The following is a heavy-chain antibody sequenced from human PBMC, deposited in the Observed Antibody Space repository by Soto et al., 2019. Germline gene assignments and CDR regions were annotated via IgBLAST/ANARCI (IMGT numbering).Heavy chain of an antibody. CDR1: GGSISSGGYY. D-gene: IGHD1-1*01. CDR3: ARHDWNDFGDAFDI. Sequence: SETLSLTCTVSGGSISSGGYYWSWIRQHPGKGLEWIGYIYYSGSTYYNPSLKSRVTISVDTSKNQFSLKLSSVTAADTAVYYCARHDWNDFGDAFDIWGQGTMVTVSS. V-gene: IGHV4-31*03. CDR2: IYYSGST. J-gene: IGHJ3*02.